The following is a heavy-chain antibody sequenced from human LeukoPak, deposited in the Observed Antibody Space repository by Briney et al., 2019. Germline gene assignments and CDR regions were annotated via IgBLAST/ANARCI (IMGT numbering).Heavy chain of an antibody. CDR1: GFTVSGNH. Sequence: PGGSLRLSCAASGFTVSGNHMSWVRQAPGKGLNWVSIIYSGGTTYYADSVKGRFTLSRDNSKNTLYLQMNSLRAEDTAVYYCARDADYGGSPDAFDIWGRGTIVTVSS. CDR3: ARDADYGGSPDAFDI. CDR2: IYSGGTT. J-gene: IGHJ3*02. D-gene: IGHD4-23*01. V-gene: IGHV3-53*01.